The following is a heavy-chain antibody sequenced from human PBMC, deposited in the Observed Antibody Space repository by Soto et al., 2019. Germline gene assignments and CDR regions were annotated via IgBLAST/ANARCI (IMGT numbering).Heavy chain of an antibody. V-gene: IGHV3-23*01. D-gene: IGHD3-10*01. CDR3: ATNRRGDGPIYFNY. Sequence: EVQLLESGGGLVQPGGSLRLSCAASGFTFSNYAMSWVRQAPGKGLEWVSDISGSGGSTYYADSVKGRFTISRDNSKNTLDLQMNSLRVEDTAVYYCATNRRGDGPIYFNYWGQGTLVTVSS. J-gene: IGHJ4*02. CDR2: ISGSGGST. CDR1: GFTFSNYA.